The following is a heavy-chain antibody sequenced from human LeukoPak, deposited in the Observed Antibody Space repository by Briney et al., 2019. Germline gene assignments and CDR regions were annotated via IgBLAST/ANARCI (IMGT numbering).Heavy chain of an antibody. CDR1: GYTFTSYG. V-gene: IGHV1-18*01. CDR2: ISAYNGNT. D-gene: IGHD6-13*01. CDR3: ARDLGQHAINDY. J-gene: IGHJ4*02. Sequence: ASVKVSCKASGYTFTSYGISWVRQAPGQGLEWMGWISAYNGNTNYAQKLQGRVTMTIDTSTSTAYMGLRSLRSDDTAVYYCARDLGQHAINDYWGQGTLVTVSS.